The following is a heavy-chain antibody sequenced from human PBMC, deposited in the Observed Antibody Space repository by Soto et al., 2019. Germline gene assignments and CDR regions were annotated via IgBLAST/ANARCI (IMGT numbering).Heavy chain of an antibody. V-gene: IGHV1-2*04. D-gene: IGHD5-12*01. CDR2: INPNGGVT. CDR3: ARESGGATATLDYYYFYMDV. CDR1: GDSFNDYY. Sequence: QVQLVQSGAEVRKPGASVTVSCRSSGDSFNDYYIHWVRQAPGQGFEWMGWINPNGGVTKYAQKFQGWVSRTRDTSIRTVYMQLSRLRSDDTAVYSCARESGGATATLDYYYFYMDVWGTGTTVTVSS. J-gene: IGHJ6*03.